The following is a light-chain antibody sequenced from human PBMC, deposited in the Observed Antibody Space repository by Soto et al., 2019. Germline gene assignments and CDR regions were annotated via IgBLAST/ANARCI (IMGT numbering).Light chain of an antibody. Sequence: AIRLTQSPSSLSASTGDRVTITCRASQGISSNLAWYQQKPGKAPKLLIYAASTLQSGVPSRFSDSGSGTDYTLTISCLQSEDFATYYCQQYYSYRLPFGPGTKVDIK. J-gene: IGKJ3*01. CDR1: QGISSN. CDR3: QQYYSYRLP. V-gene: IGKV1-8*01. CDR2: AAS.